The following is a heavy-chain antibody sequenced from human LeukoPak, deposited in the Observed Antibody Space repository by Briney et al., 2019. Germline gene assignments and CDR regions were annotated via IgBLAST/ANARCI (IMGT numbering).Heavy chain of an antibody. J-gene: IGHJ6*02. CDR3: ARARSWYYYDSSGYWDDGMDV. D-gene: IGHD3-22*01. CDR2: IYYSGST. CDR1: GGSISSSSYY. V-gene: IGHV4-39*07. Sequence: SETLSLTCTVSGGSISSSSYYWGWIRQPPGKGLEWIGSIYYSGSTYYNPSLKSRVTISVDTSKNQFSLKLSSVTAADTAVYYCARARSWYYYDSSGYWDDGMDVWGQGTTVTVSS.